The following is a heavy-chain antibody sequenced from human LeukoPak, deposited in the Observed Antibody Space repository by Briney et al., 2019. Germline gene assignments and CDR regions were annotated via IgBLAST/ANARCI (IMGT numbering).Heavy chain of an antibody. V-gene: IGHV4-38-2*01. CDR2: ISHTGTT. Sequence: SETLSLTCAVSGYSITSDYNWGWIRQPPGQGLEWVGTISHTGTTYYNPSLKSRVTISIDTSDQFSVNLTSVTAADTAVYYCARIESTSGRGFDPWGQGTLVTVSS. CDR1: GYSITSDYN. D-gene: IGHD2-2*01. CDR3: ARIESTSGRGFDP. J-gene: IGHJ5*02.